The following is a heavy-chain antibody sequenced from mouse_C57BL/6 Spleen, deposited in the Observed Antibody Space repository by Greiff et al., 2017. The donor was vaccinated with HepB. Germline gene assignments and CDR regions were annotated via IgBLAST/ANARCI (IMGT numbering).Heavy chain of an antibody. V-gene: IGHV1-55*01. CDR3: ARGDCYGSPYYFDY. J-gene: IGHJ2*01. D-gene: IGHD1-1*01. Sequence: VQLQESGAELVKPGASVKMSCKASGYTFTSYWITWVKQRPGQGLEWIGDIYPGSGSTNYNEKFKSKATLTVDTSSSTAYMQLRKLTSEDSAVYYCARGDCYGSPYYFDYRGQGTTLTVSS. CDR2: IYPGSGST. CDR1: GYTFTSYW.